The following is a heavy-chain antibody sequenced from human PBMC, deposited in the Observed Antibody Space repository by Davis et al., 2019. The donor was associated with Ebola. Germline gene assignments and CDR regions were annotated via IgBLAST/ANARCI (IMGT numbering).Heavy chain of an antibody. CDR1: GGSISSGGYY. Sequence: SETLSLTCTVSGGSISSGGYYWSWIRQHPGKGLEWIGYIYYSGSTYYNPSLKSRVTISVDTSKNQFSLKLSSVTAADTAVYYCAREAYYYDSSGYYYGGGMDVWGQGTTVTVSS. J-gene: IGHJ6*02. V-gene: IGHV4-31*03. CDR2: IYYSGST. CDR3: AREAYYYDSSGYYYGGGMDV. D-gene: IGHD3-22*01.